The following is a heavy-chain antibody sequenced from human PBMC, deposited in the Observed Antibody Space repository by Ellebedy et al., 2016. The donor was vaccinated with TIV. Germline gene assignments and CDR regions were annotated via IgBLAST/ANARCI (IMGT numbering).Heavy chain of an antibody. CDR2: IYSGGST. Sequence: GESLKISCAASGFTVSSNYMSWVRQAPGKGLEWVSVIYSGGSTYYADSVKGRFTISRDNSKNTLYLQMNSLRAEDTAVYYCAQPETYWGQGTLVTVSS. V-gene: IGHV3-53*01. CDR1: GFTVSSNY. CDR3: AQPETY. J-gene: IGHJ4*02.